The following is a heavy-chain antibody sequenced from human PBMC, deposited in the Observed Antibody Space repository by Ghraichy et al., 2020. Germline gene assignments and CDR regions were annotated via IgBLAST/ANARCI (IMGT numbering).Heavy chain of an antibody. J-gene: IGHJ6*03. CDR3: ARGGGDYTWLEWDYYYMDV. CDR1: GGSISSYY. V-gene: IGHV4-59*01. CDR2: IYYSGST. D-gene: IGHD3-16*01. Sequence: SETLSLTCTVSGGSISSYYWSWIRQPPGKGLEWIGYIYYSGSTNYNPSLKSRVTISVDTSKNQFSLKLSPVTAADTAVYYCARGGGDYTWLEWDYYYMDVWGKGTTVTVSS.